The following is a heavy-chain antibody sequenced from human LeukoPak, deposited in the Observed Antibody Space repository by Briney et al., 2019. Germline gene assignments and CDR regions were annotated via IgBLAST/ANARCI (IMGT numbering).Heavy chain of an antibody. D-gene: IGHD4-17*01. CDR1: GFTFSDYY. CDR3: AREVADYGDPLHYFDH. J-gene: IGHJ4*02. CDR2: ISTISGYK. Sequence: GGSLRLSCAASGFTFSDYYMTWIRQAPGKGLEWVSYISTISGYKNYADSVKGRFSISRDNAKKSLYLQMNSLRAEDTAVYYCAREVADYGDPLHYFDHWGQGSLVTVDS. V-gene: IGHV3-11*05.